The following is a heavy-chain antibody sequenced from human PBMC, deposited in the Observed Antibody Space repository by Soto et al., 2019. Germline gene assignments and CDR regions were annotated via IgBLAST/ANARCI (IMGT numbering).Heavy chain of an antibody. CDR3: ATGAGCTHGVCYDATFHF. CDR2: IEEAGSEE. D-gene: IGHD2-8*01. CDR1: EFAFSRFW. Sequence: EVQLVESGGGSVQPGGSRSLSWAASEFAFSRFWMNWFRQAPGKGLGGGASIEEAGSEEYYVDSVKGRFTISRDNAKNSLSLQMNSLRAEDTAVYYCATGAGCTHGVCYDATFHFWGQGTTVIVSS. J-gene: IGHJ3*01. V-gene: IGHV3-7*01.